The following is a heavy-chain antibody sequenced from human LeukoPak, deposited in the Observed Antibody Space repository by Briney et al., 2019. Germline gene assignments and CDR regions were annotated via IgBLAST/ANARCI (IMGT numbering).Heavy chain of an antibody. D-gene: IGHD2-21*02. Sequence: SGTLPLTCVVSGGSISSYNWWSWVRQPPGKGLEWIGEIYHSWSTNYNPSLKSRVTISLDKSKNQFSLKLSSVTAADTAVYYCARHQNLAYCGGDCYSGDAFDIWGQGTMVTVSS. CDR3: ARHQNLAYCGGDCYSGDAFDI. CDR2: IYHSWST. CDR1: GGSISSYNW. J-gene: IGHJ3*02. V-gene: IGHV4-4*02.